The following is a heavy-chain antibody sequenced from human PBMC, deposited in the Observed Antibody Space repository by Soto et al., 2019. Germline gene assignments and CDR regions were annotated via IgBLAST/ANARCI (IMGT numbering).Heavy chain of an antibody. V-gene: IGHV3-30*18. CDR1: GFTFSSYG. J-gene: IGHJ4*02. CDR3: AKESKWSSGWSPFDY. D-gene: IGHD6-19*01. CDR2: ISYDGSNK. Sequence: GGSLRLSCAASGFTFSSYGMHWVRQAPGKGLEWVAVISYDGSNKYYAASVKGRFTISRDNSKNTLYLQMNSLRAEDTAVYYCAKESKWSSGWSPFDYWGQGTLVTVSS.